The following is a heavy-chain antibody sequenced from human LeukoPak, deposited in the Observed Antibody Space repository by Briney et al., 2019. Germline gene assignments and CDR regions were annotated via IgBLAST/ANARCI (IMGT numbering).Heavy chain of an antibody. J-gene: IGHJ4*02. CDR2: IYSDNT. D-gene: IGHD4/OR15-4a*01. CDR3: ARRAGAYSHPYDY. CDR1: GFTVSSNS. V-gene: IGHV3-53*01. Sequence: QPGGSLRLSCTVSGFTVSSNSMSWVRQAPGKGLEWVSFIYSDNTHYSDSVKGRFTISRDNSKNTLYLKMNSLRAEDTAVYYCARRAGAYSHPYDYWGQGTLVTVSS.